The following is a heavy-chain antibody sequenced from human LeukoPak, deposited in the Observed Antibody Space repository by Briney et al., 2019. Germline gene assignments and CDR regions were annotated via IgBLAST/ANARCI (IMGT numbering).Heavy chain of an antibody. Sequence: PSETLSLTCTVSVGSLSSYYWSWIRQPPRKGLEWIANIYHTGSTNYNPSLSSQVTISIDTAKNQFSLKLTSVTAADTAVYYCARRGRNSSGWQDYLWGQGTLVTVSS. D-gene: IGHD6-25*01. V-gene: IGHV4-59*01. CDR2: IYHTGST. J-gene: IGHJ4*02. CDR1: VGSLSSYY. CDR3: ARRGRNSSGWQDYL.